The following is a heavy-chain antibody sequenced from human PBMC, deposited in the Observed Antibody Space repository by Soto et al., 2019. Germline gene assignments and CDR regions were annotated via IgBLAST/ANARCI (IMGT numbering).Heavy chain of an antibody. CDR2: IYYSGST. CDR1: GGSISSGGYY. J-gene: IGHJ4*02. V-gene: IGHV4-31*03. CDR3: ARIRERRWLVRFDY. Sequence: QVQLQESGPGLVKPSQTLSLTCTVSGGSISSGGYYWSWIRQHPGKGLEWIGYIYYSGSTYYNPSLESRVTISVDTSKNQFSLQLSSVTAAVTAVYYCARIRERRWLVRFDYWGQGTLVTVSS. D-gene: IGHD6-19*01.